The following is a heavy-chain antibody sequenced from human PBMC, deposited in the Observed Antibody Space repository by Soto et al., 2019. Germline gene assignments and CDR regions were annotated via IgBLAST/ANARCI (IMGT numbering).Heavy chain of an antibody. D-gene: IGHD3-22*01. CDR3: ARATYYYDSSGYQYYFDH. CDR1: GASISRYY. V-gene: IGHV4-59*01. J-gene: IGHJ4*02. Sequence: PSETLSLTCSVSGASISRYYWSWIRQPPWKGLEWIGFVQYSGITNYSPSLKSRVAISVAASKSQFSLKLSSVTAADTAVYYCARATYYYDSSGYQYYFDHWGQGTLVTVSS. CDR2: VQYSGIT.